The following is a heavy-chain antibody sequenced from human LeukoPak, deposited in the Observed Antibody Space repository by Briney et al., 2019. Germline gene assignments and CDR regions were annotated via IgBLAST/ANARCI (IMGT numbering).Heavy chain of an antibody. CDR2: SRNKANGYTT. Sequence: GGSLRLSCAVSGFTFSDHYMDWVRQAPGKGLEWVGRSRNKANGYTTEYAASVKGRFTVSRDDSKNSLYLQMNSLKTGDTAVYYCAKDPTPPHYDILTDWFDPWGQGTLVTVSS. V-gene: IGHV3-72*01. CDR3: AKDPTPPHYDILTDWFDP. J-gene: IGHJ5*02. D-gene: IGHD3-9*01. CDR1: GFTFSDHY.